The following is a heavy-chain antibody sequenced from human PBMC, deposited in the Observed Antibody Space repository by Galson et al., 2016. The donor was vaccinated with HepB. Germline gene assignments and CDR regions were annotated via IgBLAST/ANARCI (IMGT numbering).Heavy chain of an antibody. J-gene: IGHJ4*02. V-gene: IGHV3-23*01. CDR3: AKDFDFWSGPAMDY. Sequence: SLRLSCAASGFTFWSYGMSWVRQAPGKGLEWVSAISGNSGTTDYADSVKGRFTISRDNSKNTLFLQMNSLRVDDTAVYFCAKDFDFWSGPAMDYWGQGTLVTVSS. D-gene: IGHD3-3*01. CDR2: ISGNSGTT. CDR1: GFTFWSYG.